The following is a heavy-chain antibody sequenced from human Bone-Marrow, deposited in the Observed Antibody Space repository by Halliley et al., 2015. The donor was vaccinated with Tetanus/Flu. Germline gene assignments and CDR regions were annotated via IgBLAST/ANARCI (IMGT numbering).Heavy chain of an antibody. CDR3: ARGPYSGYHSFPSDY. CDR2: SSSTI. Sequence: SSSTIYYADSVKGRFTVSRDNAKNSLYLQMISLRDEDTAVYYCARGPYSGYHSFPSDYWGQGTLVTVSS. V-gene: IGHV3-48*02. D-gene: IGHD5-12*01. J-gene: IGHJ4*02.